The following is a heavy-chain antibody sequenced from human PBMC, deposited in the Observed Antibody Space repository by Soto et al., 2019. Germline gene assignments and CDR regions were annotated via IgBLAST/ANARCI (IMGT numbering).Heavy chain of an antibody. J-gene: IGHJ5*02. V-gene: IGHV4-4*02. D-gene: IGHD6-13*01. Sequence: SETLSLTCAVSSGSISSSNWWSWVRQPPGKGLEWIGEIYHSGSTNYNPSLKSRVTISVDKSKNQFSLKLSSVTAADTAVYYCARLPAAGTLRWFDPWGQGTLVTVSS. CDR2: IYHSGST. CDR1: SGSISSSNW. CDR3: ARLPAAGTLRWFDP.